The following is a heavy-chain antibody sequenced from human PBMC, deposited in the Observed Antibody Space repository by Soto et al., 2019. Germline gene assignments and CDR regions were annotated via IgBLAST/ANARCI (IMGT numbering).Heavy chain of an antibody. Sequence: EVQLVESGGGLVQPGGSLRLSCAASGFTFSSYWMHWVRQAPGKGLVWVSRINSDGSSTSYADSVKGRFTISKDNAMNRYNQEVKVMRAEDTGVYYWAREEGGLVVLPAPPYSCYYGMAVGGQGNTVAVSS. J-gene: IGHJ6*02. CDR3: AREEGGLVVLPAPPYSCYYGMAV. CDR1: GFTFSSYW. D-gene: IGHD2-8*02. CDR2: INSDGSST. V-gene: IGHV3-74*01.